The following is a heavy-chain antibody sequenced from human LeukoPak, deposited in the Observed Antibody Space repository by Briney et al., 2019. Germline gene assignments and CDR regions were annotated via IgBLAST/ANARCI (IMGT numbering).Heavy chain of an antibody. CDR3: ARGVLRFLERPAAFDI. J-gene: IGHJ3*02. Sequence: GGSLRLSCAASGFTFSSYSMNWVRQAPGKGLEWVSSITTRSAIYYADSVKGRFTISRDNAKDSLYLQMNSLRADDTAVYYCARGVLRFLERPAAFDIWGQGTMVTVSS. CDR1: GFTFSSYS. V-gene: IGHV3-48*01. CDR2: ITTRSAI. D-gene: IGHD3-3*01.